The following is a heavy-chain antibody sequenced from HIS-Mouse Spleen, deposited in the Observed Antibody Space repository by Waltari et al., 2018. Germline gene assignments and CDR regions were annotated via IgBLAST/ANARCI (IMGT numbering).Heavy chain of an antibody. V-gene: IGHV4-39*07. D-gene: IGHD6-13*01. CDR1: GGSISSSSYY. J-gene: IGHJ2*01. CDR3: AREIPYSSSWYDWYFDL. CDR2: ICYSGGN. Sequence: QLQLQESGPGLVKPSETLSLTCTVSGGSISSSSYYWGWIRQPPGKGLEWIGRICYSGGNDYNPTRKRRVTISVDTSKNQFSLKLSSVTAADTAVYYCAREIPYSSSWYDWYFDLWGRGTLVTVSS.